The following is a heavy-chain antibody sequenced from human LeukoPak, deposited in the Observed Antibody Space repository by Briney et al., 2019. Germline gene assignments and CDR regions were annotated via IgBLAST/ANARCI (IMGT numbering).Heavy chain of an antibody. D-gene: IGHD2-2*02. Sequence: SVKVSCKASGGTFSSYAISWVRQAPGQGLEWMGGIIPIFGTANYAQKFQGRVTITTDESTSTAYMELSSLRSEDTAVYYCASSHVVVPAAIGGSDYWGQGTLVTVSS. CDR2: IIPIFGTA. J-gene: IGHJ4*02. CDR1: GGTFSSYA. CDR3: ASSHVVVPAAIGGSDY. V-gene: IGHV1-69*05.